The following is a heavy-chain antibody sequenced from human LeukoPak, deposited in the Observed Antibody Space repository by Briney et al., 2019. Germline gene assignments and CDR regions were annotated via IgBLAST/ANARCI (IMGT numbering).Heavy chain of an antibody. CDR1: GYTFTSYG. J-gene: IGHJ4*02. Sequence: ASVKVSCKASGYTFTSYGISWVRQAPGQGLEWMGWISAYNGNTNYAQKLQGRVTMTTDTSTSTAYMELRSLRSGDTAVYYCARAVGGLRFLEWFFDYWGQGTLVTVSS. V-gene: IGHV1-18*01. CDR3: ARAVGGLRFLEWFFDY. D-gene: IGHD3-3*01. CDR2: ISAYNGNT.